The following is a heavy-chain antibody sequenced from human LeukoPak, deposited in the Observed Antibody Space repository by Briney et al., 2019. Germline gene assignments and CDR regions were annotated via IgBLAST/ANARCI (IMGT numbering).Heavy chain of an antibody. CDR2: ITQEGSEK. D-gene: IGHD7-27*01. CDR1: GFTYRRHW. J-gene: IGHJ4*02. CDR3: ARDDDLGY. V-gene: IGHV3-7*03. Sequence: GGSLRLPCAASGFTYRRHWMPWVRQAPGRGLEWVAHITQEGSEKNYVDVVKGRFTISRDNAKHSLYLQMDTLSAEDTAVYYCARDDDLGYWGRGTLVTVSS.